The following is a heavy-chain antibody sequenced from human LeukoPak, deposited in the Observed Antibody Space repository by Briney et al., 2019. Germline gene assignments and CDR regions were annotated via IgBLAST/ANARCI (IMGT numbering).Heavy chain of an antibody. J-gene: IGHJ2*01. V-gene: IGHV4-34*01. Sequence: SETLSLTCAVYGGSFSGYYWSWIRQPPGKGLEWIGEINHSGSTNYNPSPKSRVTISVDTSKNQFSLKLSSVTAADTAVYYCARDGYSYGLYFDLWGRGTLVTVSS. CDR1: GGSFSGYY. D-gene: IGHD5-18*01. CDR3: ARDGYSYGLYFDL. CDR2: INHSGST.